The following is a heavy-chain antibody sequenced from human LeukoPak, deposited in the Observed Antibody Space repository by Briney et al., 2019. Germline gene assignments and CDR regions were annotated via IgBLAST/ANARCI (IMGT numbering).Heavy chain of an antibody. CDR3: ARVREYDYDFWSGFDY. Sequence: ASVKVSCKASGYTFTSYGISWVRQAPGQGLEWMGWINPNSGDTNYAQKFQGRVTMTRDTSISTAYMELSRLRSDDTAVYYCARVREYDYDFWSGFDYWGQGTLVTVSS. D-gene: IGHD3-3*01. J-gene: IGHJ4*02. CDR1: GYTFTSYG. V-gene: IGHV1-2*02. CDR2: INPNSGDT.